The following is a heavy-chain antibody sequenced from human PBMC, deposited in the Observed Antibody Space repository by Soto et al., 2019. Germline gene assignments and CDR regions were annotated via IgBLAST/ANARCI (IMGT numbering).Heavy chain of an antibody. CDR2: INPNSGGT. J-gene: IGHJ4*02. D-gene: IGHD6-19*01. CDR3: ASGGWYIGAPFDY. CDR1: GYTFTGYY. Sequence: GASVKVSCKASGYTFTGYYMHWVRQAPGRGLEWMGWINPNSGGTNYAQKFQGRVTMTRDTSISTAYMELSRLRSDDTVVYYCASGGWYIGAPFDYWGQGTLVTVSS. V-gene: IGHV1-2*02.